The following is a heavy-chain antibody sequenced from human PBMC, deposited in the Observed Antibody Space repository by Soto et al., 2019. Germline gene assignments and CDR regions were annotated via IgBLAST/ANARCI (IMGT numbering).Heavy chain of an antibody. CDR2: ISAYNGNT. CDR3: ARRAPYYYDSSAPAGAFDI. CDR1: GYPPTSYD. J-gene: IGHJ3*02. V-gene: IGHV1-18*04. D-gene: IGHD3-22*01. Sequence: XPVKVSCTASGYPPTSYDIICVRQAPGQGLEWMGWISAYNGNTNYAQKLQGRVTMTTDTSTSTAYMELRSLRSDDTAVYYCARRAPYYYDSSAPAGAFDIWGQGTMVTVSS.